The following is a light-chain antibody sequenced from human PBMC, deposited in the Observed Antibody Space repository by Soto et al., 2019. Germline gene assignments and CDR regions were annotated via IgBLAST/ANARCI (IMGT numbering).Light chain of an antibody. CDR3: SSYTSSSTMV. CDR1: SSDVGGYNY. Sequence: QSALTQPASVSGSPGQSITISCTGTSSDVGGYNYVSWYQQHPGKAPKLMISDVSTRPSGVSHRFSGSKSGNTASLTISGLQAEDEADYYCSSYTSSSTMVFGTGTKLTVL. V-gene: IGLV2-14*01. CDR2: DVS. J-gene: IGLJ1*01.